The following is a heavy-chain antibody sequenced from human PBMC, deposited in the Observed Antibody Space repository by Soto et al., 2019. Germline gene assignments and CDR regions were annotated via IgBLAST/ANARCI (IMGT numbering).Heavy chain of an antibody. CDR3: ARGLAVAGTYYYYYGMDV. D-gene: IGHD6-19*01. CDR1: GDSVSSNSAA. Sequence: PSQTLSLTCAISGDSVSSNSAAWNWIRQSPSRGLEWLGRTYYRSKWYNDYAVSVKSRITINPDTSKNQFSLQLNSVTPVDTAVYYCARGLAVAGTYYYYYGMDVWGQGTTVTVSS. J-gene: IGHJ6*02. CDR2: TYYRSKWYN. V-gene: IGHV6-1*01.